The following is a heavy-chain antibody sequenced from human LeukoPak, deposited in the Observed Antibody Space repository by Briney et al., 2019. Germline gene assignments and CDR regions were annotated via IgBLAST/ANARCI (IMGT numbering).Heavy chain of an antibody. V-gene: IGHV4-59*08. Sequence: SETLSLTCTVSGGSISSYYWSWIRQPPGKGLEWIGYIYYSESTHYKPSLKSRVTISVDTSKNQFSLKLSSVTAADTAVYCCAGSSSPHQFDPWGQGTLVTVSS. CDR2: IYYSEST. D-gene: IGHD6-6*01. J-gene: IGHJ5*02. CDR3: AGSSSPHQFDP. CDR1: GGSISSYY.